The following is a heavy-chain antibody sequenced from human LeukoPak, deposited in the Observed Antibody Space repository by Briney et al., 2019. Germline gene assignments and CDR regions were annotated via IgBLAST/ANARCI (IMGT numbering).Heavy chain of an antibody. CDR1: GGSISSSSYY. V-gene: IGHV4-39*01. CDR3: ARHGSYYGSAPHYYFDY. D-gene: IGHD3-10*01. Sequence: PSETLSLTCTVSGGSISSSSYYWGWIRQPPGTGLDWIGSIFYSGSTYYNPSLKSRVTISVDTSKNQFSLKLSSVTAADTAVYYCARHGSYYGSAPHYYFDYWGQGTLVTVSS. J-gene: IGHJ4*02. CDR2: IFYSGST.